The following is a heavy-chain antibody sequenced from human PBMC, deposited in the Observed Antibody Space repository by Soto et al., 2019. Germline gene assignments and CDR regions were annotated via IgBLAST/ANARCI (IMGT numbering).Heavy chain of an antibody. CDR1: GGSISGTTYS. J-gene: IGHJ4*02. CDR2: IYDSGNT. Sequence: QLQLQESGSGLVKPSQTLSLTCAVSGGSISGTTYSWSWIRQPPGKGLEWSGYIYDSGNTYYNPSLERQFSISVDRSKSQFSLKLSSVTAADTAVYYCARGQGAAAGHSNFDYWGQGALVTVSS. V-gene: IGHV4-30-2*01. CDR3: ARGQGAAAGHSNFDY. D-gene: IGHD6-13*01.